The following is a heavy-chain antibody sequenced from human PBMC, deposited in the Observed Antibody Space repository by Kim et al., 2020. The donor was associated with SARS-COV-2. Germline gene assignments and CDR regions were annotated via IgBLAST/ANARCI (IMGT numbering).Heavy chain of an antibody. J-gene: IGHJ4*01. CDR3: ARDGTTRNGGYYFDY. D-gene: IGHD1-1*01. Sequence: HKFTGRVPITRDTAASQAFMELSSLTSEDTAIYYCARDGTTRNGGYYFDYWGQGALVTVSS. V-gene: IGHV1-3*01.